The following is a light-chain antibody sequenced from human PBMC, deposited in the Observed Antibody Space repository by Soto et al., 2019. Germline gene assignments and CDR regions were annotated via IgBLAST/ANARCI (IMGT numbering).Light chain of an antibody. J-gene: IGKJ2*01. CDR3: QQYNYYPYT. V-gene: IGKV1-5*01. CDR1: QSINSW. CDR2: DAS. Sequence: DIQMTQSPSTLSASVGDRVTITCRASQSINSWLAWYQQKPGKAPNLLISDASSLESGVPSRFSGSGSGTEFTLTISCLQPGDFATYYCQQYNYYPYTFGQGTKLEIK.